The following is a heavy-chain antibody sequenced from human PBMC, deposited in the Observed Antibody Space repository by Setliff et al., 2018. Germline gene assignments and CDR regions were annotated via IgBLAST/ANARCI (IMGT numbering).Heavy chain of an antibody. CDR1: GGSIDSRY. D-gene: IGHD6-6*01. CDR3: ASIAARYYYGMDV. J-gene: IGHJ6*02. Sequence: PSETLSLTCSVSGGSIDSRYWSWIRQPPGKGLEWIGCIYYSGSTYYNPSLKSRVTISVDTSKNQFSLKLSSVTAADTAVYYCASIAARYYYGMDVWGQGTTVTVSS. V-gene: IGHV4-59*08. CDR2: IYYSGST.